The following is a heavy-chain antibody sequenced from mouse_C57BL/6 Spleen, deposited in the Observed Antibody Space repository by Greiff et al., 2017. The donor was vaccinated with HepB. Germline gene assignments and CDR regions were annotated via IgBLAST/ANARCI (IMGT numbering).Heavy chain of an antibody. J-gene: IGHJ3*01. Sequence: EVQLQHSGPELVKPGASVKISCKASGYTFTDYYMNWVKQSPGKSLEWIGDINPNNGGTSYNQKFQGKATLTVDKSSSTAYMGRRSLTSEDSAGDYWSRGRGYSAWFAYWGQGTLVTVAA. D-gene: IGHD2-3*01. CDR1: GYTFTDYY. V-gene: IGHV1-26*01. CDR2: INPNNGGT. CDR3: SRGRGYSAWFAY.